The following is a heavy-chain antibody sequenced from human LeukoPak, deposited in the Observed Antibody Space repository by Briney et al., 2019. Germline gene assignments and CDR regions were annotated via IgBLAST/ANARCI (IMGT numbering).Heavy chain of an antibody. D-gene: IGHD4/OR15-4a*01. CDR2: IYYSGST. CDR3: ARPRARGAFDI. J-gene: IGHJ3*02. Sequence: SETLSLTCTVSGGSSSGSSYYWRWIRQPPGKGLEWIGSIYYSGSTYYNPSLKSRVTISVDTSKNQFSLKLSSVTAADTAVYYCARPRARGAFDIWGQGTMVTVSS. V-gene: IGHV4-39*01. CDR1: GGSSSGSSYY.